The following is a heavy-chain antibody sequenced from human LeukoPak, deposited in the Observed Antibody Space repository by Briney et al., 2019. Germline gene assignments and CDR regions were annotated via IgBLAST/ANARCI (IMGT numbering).Heavy chain of an antibody. CDR3: TRERRGSYYAFES. V-gene: IGHV3-11*01. D-gene: IGHD3-16*01. Sequence: PGGCLRLSCAASGFSLSDYQMSWVRQAPGKGLEWISYITASGRSTNYADSVKGRFTISRDNAKNSVVLQMNSLRAEDTAVYYCTRERRGSYYAFESWGQGTLVSVSS. CDR1: GFSLSDYQ. CDR2: ITASGRST. J-gene: IGHJ4*02.